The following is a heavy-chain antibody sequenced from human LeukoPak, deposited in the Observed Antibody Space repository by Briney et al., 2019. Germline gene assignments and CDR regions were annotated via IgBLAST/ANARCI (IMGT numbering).Heavy chain of an antibody. CDR1: GFTFSDYY. V-gene: IGHV3-11*04. J-gene: IGHJ5*02. CDR2: ISSSANTI. CDR3: AGGPRVVLRYFDWFQGGNWFDP. Sequence: GGSLRLSCAASGFTFSDYYMSWIRQAPGKGLEWVSYISSSANTIYYADSVEGRFTVSRDNAKNSLYLQMNSLRAEDTAVYYCAGGPRVVLRYFDWFQGGNWFDPWGQGTLVTVSS. D-gene: IGHD3-9*01.